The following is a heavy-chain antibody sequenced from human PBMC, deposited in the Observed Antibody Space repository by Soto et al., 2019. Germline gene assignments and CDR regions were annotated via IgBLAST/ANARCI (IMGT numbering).Heavy chain of an antibody. J-gene: IGHJ4*02. Sequence: GESLKISCKASGYSFTTFWIAWVRQMPGRGLEWMGIIYPGDSETRYSPSFQGHVTFSADTSISTAYLQWSSLKASDTARYYCARRVYGTAWSPLGFWGQGTLVTVSS. D-gene: IGHD6-19*01. V-gene: IGHV5-51*01. CDR1: GYSFTTFW. CDR3: ARRVYGTAWSPLGF. CDR2: IYPGDSET.